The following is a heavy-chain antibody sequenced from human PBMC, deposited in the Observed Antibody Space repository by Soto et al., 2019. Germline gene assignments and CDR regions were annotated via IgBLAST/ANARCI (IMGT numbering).Heavy chain of an antibody. V-gene: IGHV3-23*01. J-gene: IGHJ4*02. CDR2: ISGSGGST. CDR1: GFTFSSYA. D-gene: IGHD6-19*01. Sequence: GGSLRLSCAASGFTFSSYAMSWVRQAPGKGLEWVSAISGSGGSTYYADSVKGRFTISRDNSKNTLYLQMNSLRAEDTAVYYCAKPKAAGTSHAGPGRPLRFDYWGQGTLVTVSS. CDR3: AKPKAAGTSHAGPGRPLRFDY.